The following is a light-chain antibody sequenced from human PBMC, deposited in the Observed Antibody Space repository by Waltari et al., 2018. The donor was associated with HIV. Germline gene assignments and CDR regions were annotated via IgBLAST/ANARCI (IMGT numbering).Light chain of an antibody. Sequence: SSELTQDPIVSVALGQTIKITCQGDSLRSFFANWYQHRPGQAPVLVVYGGNRRPSGIPARFSASNSGNTSSLIISKSEAGDEADYFCHSRDTNGERYVFGGGTRVNVL. CDR1: SLRSFF. CDR3: HSRDTNGERYV. CDR2: GGN. J-gene: IGLJ1*01. V-gene: IGLV3-19*01.